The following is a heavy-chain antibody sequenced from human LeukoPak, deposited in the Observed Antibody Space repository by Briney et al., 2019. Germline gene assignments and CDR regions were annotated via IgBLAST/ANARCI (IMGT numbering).Heavy chain of an antibody. Sequence: SETLSLTCTVSGGSITGYHWSWIRQPPGKGLEWIGYIYSNEATEYKPSLKSRVTISADTSENQFSLRLTSVTAADTAIYYCARRNDFHIWGQGTMVTVSS. CDR3: ARRNDFHI. J-gene: IGHJ3*02. CDR1: GGSITGYH. V-gene: IGHV4-4*08. CDR2: IYSNEAT.